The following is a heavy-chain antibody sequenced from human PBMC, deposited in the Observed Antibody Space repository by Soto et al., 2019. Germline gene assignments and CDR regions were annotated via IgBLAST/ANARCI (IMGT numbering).Heavy chain of an antibody. V-gene: IGHV4-34*01. CDR2: INHSGST. J-gene: IGHJ4*02. CDR3: ATTNSYGYSETFDY. CDR1: GGSFSGYY. D-gene: IGHD5-18*01. Sequence: SETLSLTCAVYGGSFSGYYWSWIRQPPGKGLEWIGEINHSGSTNYSPSFQGHVTISADKSISTDYLQWSSLKASDTAMYYCATTNSYGYSETFDYWGQGTLVTVSS.